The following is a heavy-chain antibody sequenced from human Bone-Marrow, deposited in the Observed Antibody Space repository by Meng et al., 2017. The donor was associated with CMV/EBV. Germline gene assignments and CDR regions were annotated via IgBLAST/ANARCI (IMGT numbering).Heavy chain of an antibody. Sequence: SCKASGYPCTGYNMHWARQAPGQGLEWMGWISPNNGGTKYAQKFQGGVTMTRDTSISTAYMELSRLTSDDTAVYYCVRGGGSPYVDYWGQGTLVTVSS. CDR3: VRGGGSPYVDY. D-gene: IGHD1-26*01. CDR2: ISPNNGGT. CDR1: GYPCTGYN. J-gene: IGHJ4*02. V-gene: IGHV1-2*02.